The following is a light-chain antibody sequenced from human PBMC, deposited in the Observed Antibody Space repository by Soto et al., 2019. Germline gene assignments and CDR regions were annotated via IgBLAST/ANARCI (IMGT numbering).Light chain of an antibody. Sequence: SVLTQPASVSGSPGQSFTVSCTGTSSDVGGHNYVSWFQQHPGPAPKLLIYEVTTRPSGVSTRFSGSKSGNTASLPISGITAEDEADYHCRPHSSSGTLFVSGTGTKVTV. J-gene: IGLJ1*01. CDR3: RPHSSSGTLFV. CDR1: SSDVGGHNY. V-gene: IGLV2-14*01. CDR2: EVT.